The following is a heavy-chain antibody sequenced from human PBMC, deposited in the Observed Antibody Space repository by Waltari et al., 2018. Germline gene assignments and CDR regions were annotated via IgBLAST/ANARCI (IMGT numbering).Heavy chain of an antibody. J-gene: IGHJ4*02. D-gene: IGHD3-16*01. V-gene: IGHV4-38-2*02. Sequence: VQLRASGPGLVRSSETPSPSCTVSGPSAHNDFSWPWIRHPPGGGLEWIASIYHTGSTHYNSSLKSRVSISTDMSTKQFFLTLTHLTAADTAVYYCAEEGDFRAGLFESWGQGTLVSVSS. CDR1: GPSAHNDFS. CDR2: IYHTGST. CDR3: AEEGDFRAGLFES.